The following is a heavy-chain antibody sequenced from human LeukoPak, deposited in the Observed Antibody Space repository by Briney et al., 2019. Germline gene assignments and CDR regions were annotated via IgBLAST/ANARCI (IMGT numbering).Heavy chain of an antibody. CDR1: GYTFTSYD. V-gene: IGHV1-8*01. CDR3: ARDRSLSSGWYEDY. CDR2: MNPNSGNT. Sequence: ASVKVSCKASGYTFTSYDINWVRQATGQGLEWMGWMNPNSGNTGYAQKFQGRVTITADKSTSTAYMELSSLRSEDTAVYYCARDRSLSSGWYEDYWGQGTLVTVSS. D-gene: IGHD6-19*01. J-gene: IGHJ4*02.